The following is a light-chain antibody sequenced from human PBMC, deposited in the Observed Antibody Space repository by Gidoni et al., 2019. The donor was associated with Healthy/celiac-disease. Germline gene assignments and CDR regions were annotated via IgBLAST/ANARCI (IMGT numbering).Light chain of an antibody. CDR2: GAS. J-gene: IGKJ4*01. V-gene: IGKV3-15*01. CDR3: QKYNNWPRLT. CDR1: QSVSTN. Sequence: DIVMTQSPATLSVSPGARATLSCRASQSVSTNLAWYQQKPGQATRLLIYGASTRATGIPASFNGSGSGTEFTLTISSLQSEDFAVYYCQKYNNWPRLTFGGGTKVEIK.